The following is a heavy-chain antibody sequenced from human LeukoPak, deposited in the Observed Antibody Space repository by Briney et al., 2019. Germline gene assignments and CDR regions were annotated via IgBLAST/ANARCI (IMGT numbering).Heavy chain of an antibody. J-gene: IGHJ4*02. Sequence: SETLSLTCAVYGGSFSGYYWSWIRQPPGKGLEWIGEINHSASTNYNPSLKSRVTISVDTSKNQFSLKLSSVTAADTAVYYCARRTDTRGYRRFDYWGQGTLVTVSS. V-gene: IGHV4-34*01. CDR3: ARRTDTRGYRRFDY. CDR2: INHSAST. D-gene: IGHD5-18*01. CDR1: GGSFSGYY.